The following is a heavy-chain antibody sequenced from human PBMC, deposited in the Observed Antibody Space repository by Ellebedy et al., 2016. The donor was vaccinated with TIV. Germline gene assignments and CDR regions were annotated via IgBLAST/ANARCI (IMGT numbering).Heavy chain of an antibody. D-gene: IGHD5/OR15-5a*01. Sequence: MPSETLSLTCTVPGVSIRSTSSDWGCIRQPPGKGLEWIATISNSGTTYYNPSLKSRVTISVDTSKKQFSLKLSSVTAADTAVYYCVRYSVPKGTYDIWGQGTLVTVSS. CDR3: VRYSVPKGTYDI. J-gene: IGHJ3*02. CDR2: ISNSGTT. V-gene: IGHV4-39*01. CDR1: GVSIRSTSSD.